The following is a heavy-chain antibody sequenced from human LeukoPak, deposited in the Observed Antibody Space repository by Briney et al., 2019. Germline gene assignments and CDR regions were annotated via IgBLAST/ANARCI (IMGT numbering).Heavy chain of an antibody. V-gene: IGHV1-18*01. D-gene: IGHD6-13*01. CDR2: ISAYNGYT. CDR1: GYTFTIYG. CDR3: ARDRAYTSSWGPLDD. Sequence: ASVKVSCKASGYTFTIYGISWLRQAPGQGLEWMGWISAYNGYTNYTQKLQDRVTMTTDTSTSTAYLELRSLRSDDTAVYFCARDRAYTSSWGPLDDWGQGTLVTVSS. J-gene: IGHJ4*02.